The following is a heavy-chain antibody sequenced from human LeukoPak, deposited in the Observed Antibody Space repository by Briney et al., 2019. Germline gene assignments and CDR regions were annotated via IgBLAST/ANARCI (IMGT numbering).Heavy chain of an antibody. D-gene: IGHD6-13*01. CDR3: AKYQAATLDY. CDR1: GFTVSSNY. Sequence: GGSLRLSCAPSGFTVSSNYMSWVRQAPGKGLEWVSVIYSGGNTYYSDSVKGRFTISRDNSKNTLYLQMNSLRAEDTAVYYCAKYQAATLDYWGQGTLVTVSS. CDR2: IYSGGNT. V-gene: IGHV3-53*01. J-gene: IGHJ4*02.